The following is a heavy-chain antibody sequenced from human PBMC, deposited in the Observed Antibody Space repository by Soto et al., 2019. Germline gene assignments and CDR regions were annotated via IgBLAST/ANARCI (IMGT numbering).Heavy chain of an antibody. CDR2: ISSTGSET. J-gene: IGHJ4*02. CDR1: GFSMSNHA. V-gene: IGHV3-23*01. CDR3: AREPKPFLTGYYDL. Sequence: EARLLESGGGLVQPGGSLRLSCVVSGFSMSNHALTWVRQAPGKGLEWVSSISSTGSETYYADSIKGRFTISRDNSKNTVFLQMNSLRPDDMAFYFCAREPKPFLTGYYDLWGQGTLVTVSS. D-gene: IGHD3-9*01.